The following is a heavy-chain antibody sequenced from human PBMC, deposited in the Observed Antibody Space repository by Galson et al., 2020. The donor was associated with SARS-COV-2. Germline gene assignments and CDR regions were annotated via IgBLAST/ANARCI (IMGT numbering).Heavy chain of an antibody. CDR2: IRYDGTNK. Sequence: GESLKISCVASGFTFTSYGMHWVRQAPGKGLEWVALIRYDGTNKYYADSVKGRFTISRDNSKNTVLLLMNSLRPEDTAVYYCAKPGVGAPLEYGMDVWGQGTTVTVSS. V-gene: IGHV3-30*02. D-gene: IGHD1-26*01. CDR3: AKPGVGAPLEYGMDV. J-gene: IGHJ6*02. CDR1: GFTFTSYG.